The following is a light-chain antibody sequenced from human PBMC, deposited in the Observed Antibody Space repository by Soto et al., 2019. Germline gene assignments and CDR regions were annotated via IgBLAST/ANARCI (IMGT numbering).Light chain of an antibody. CDR2: EVT. V-gene: IGLV2-14*01. CDR1: SSDIGGYNA. Sequence: HSALTQPASVSGSPGQTITISCTGTSSDIGGYNAVSWYQHHPGKAPKLIIYEVTHRPSGVSDRFSASKSGNTASLTISGLQAEDEADYYCNSFRVSHLYVFGPGTKVTVL. J-gene: IGLJ1*01. CDR3: NSFRVSHLYV.